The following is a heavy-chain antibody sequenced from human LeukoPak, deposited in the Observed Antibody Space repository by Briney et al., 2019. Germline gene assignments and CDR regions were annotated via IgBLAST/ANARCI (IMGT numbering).Heavy chain of an antibody. D-gene: IGHD6-13*01. CDR2: ISSSSSTI. V-gene: IGHV3-48*01. CDR1: GFTFSSYS. CDR3: ARATSAAGKGDFDY. J-gene: IGHJ4*02. Sequence: GSLRLSCAASGFTFSSYSMNWVRQAPGKGLEWVSYISSSSSTIYYADSVKGRFTISRDNAKNSLYLQMNSLRAEDTAVYYCARATSAAGKGDFDYWGQGTLVTVSS.